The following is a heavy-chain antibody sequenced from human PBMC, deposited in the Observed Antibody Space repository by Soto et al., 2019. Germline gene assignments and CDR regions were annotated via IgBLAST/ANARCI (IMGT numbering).Heavy chain of an antibody. J-gene: IGHJ5*02. CDR2: INHSGST. CDR1: GGSFSGYY. Sequence: SETLSLTCAVYGGSFSGYYWSWIRQPPGKGLEWIGEINHSGSTNYNPSLKSRVTISVDTSKNQFSLKLSSVTAADTAVYYCARGASVVVVPAAMIGWFDPCGQGTLVTVPP. CDR3: ARGASVVVVPAAMIGWFDP. D-gene: IGHD2-2*01. V-gene: IGHV4-34*01.